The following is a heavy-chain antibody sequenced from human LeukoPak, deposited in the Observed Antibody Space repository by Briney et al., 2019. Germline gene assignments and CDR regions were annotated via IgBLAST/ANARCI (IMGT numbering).Heavy chain of an antibody. CDR3: AKKLLWFGEFSY. CDR2: ISGSGGST. V-gene: IGHV3-23*01. Sequence: GGSLRLSCAASGFTFSSYAMSWVRQAPGKGLEWVSAISGSGGSTYYADSVKGRFTISRDNSKSTLYLQMNSLRAEDTAVYYCAKKLLWFGEFSYWGQGTLVTVSS. CDR1: GFTFSSYA. D-gene: IGHD3-10*01. J-gene: IGHJ4*02.